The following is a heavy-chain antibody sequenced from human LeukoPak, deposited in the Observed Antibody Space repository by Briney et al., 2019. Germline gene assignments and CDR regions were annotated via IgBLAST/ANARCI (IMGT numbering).Heavy chain of an antibody. V-gene: IGHV1-69*13. CDR1: GGTFSIYA. CDR3: AITPRGYCSSTSCYTGFKD. Sequence: SVTVSCKASGGTFSIYAISWVRQAPGQGLEWMGGIIPIFGTANYAQKFQGRVTITADESTSTAYMELSSLRSEDTAVYYCAITPRGYCSSTSCYTGFKDWGQGTLVTVSS. CDR2: IIPIFGTA. J-gene: IGHJ4*02. D-gene: IGHD2-2*02.